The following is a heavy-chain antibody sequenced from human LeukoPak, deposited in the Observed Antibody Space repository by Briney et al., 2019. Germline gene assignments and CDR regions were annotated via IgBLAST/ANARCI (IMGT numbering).Heavy chain of an antibody. Sequence: GASVKVSCKASGYTFTSYYMHWLRQAPGQGLEWMGIINPSGGSTSYAQKFQGRVTMTRDTSTSTVYMELSSLRSEDTAVYYCARGPVVVVVAATVGYWGQGTLVTVSS. CDR3: ARGPVVVVVAATVGY. V-gene: IGHV1-46*01. J-gene: IGHJ4*02. CDR2: INPSGGST. CDR1: GYTFTSYY. D-gene: IGHD2-15*01.